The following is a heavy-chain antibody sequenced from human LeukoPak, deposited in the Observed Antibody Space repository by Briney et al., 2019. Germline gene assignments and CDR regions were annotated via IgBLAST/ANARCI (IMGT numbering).Heavy chain of an antibody. Sequence: SETLSLTCTVSGGSISSYYWSWIRQPPGKGLEWIGYIYYSGSTNYNPSLKGRVTISVDTSKNQFSLKLSSVTAADTAVYYCARDAVMWGFDPWGQGTLVTVSS. CDR3: ARDAVMWGFDP. J-gene: IGHJ5*02. CDR2: IYYSGST. V-gene: IGHV4-59*01. CDR1: GGSISSYY. D-gene: IGHD3-16*01.